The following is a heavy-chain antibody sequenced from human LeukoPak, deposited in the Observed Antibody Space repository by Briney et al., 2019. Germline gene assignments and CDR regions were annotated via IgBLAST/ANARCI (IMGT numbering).Heavy chain of an antibody. V-gene: IGHV1-2*02. CDR3: ARYCSSTSCRDY. CDR1: GYTFTGYY. CDR2: INPNSGGT. J-gene: IGHJ4*02. D-gene: IGHD2-2*01. Sequence: ASVKVPCKASGYTFTGYYMHWVRQAPGQGLEWMGWINPNSGGTNYAQKFQGRVTMTRDTSISTAYMELSRLRSDDTAVYYCARYCSSTSCRDYWGQGTLVTVSS.